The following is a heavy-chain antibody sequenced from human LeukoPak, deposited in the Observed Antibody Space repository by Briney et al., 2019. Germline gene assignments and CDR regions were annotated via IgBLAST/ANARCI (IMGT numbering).Heavy chain of an antibody. J-gene: IGHJ3*02. CDR2: IYHSGRT. V-gene: IGHV4-30-2*01. Sequence: SQTLSLTCAVSGGSISSGGYSWSWIRQPPGKGLEWIGYIYHSGRTYYNPSLKSRVTISLDRSKNQFSLKLSSVAAADTAVYFCARGYGDNSGAFDIWGQGTLVTVSS. CDR3: ARGYGDNSGAFDI. CDR1: GGSISSGGYS. D-gene: IGHD4-23*01.